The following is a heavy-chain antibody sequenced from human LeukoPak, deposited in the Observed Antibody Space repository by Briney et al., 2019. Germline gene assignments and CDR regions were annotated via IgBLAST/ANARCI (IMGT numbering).Heavy chain of an antibody. CDR3: ARSRAVRGYSYGYLGY. D-gene: IGHD5-18*01. CDR1: GCSTSSSSYY. J-gene: IGHJ4*02. V-gene: IGHV4-39*01. CDR2: IYYSGST. Sequence: SETLSLTCTVSGCSTSSSSYYWGWIRQPPGKGLEWIGSIYYSGSTYYNPSLKSRVTISVDTSKNQFSLKLSSVTAADTAVYYCARSRAVRGYSYGYLGYWGQGTLVTVSS.